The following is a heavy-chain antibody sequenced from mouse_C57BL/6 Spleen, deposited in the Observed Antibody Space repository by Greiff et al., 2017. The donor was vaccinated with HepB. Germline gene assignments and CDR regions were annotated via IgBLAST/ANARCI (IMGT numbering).Heavy chain of an antibody. CDR3: ARVGYYSNYYAMDY. D-gene: IGHD2-5*01. CDR2: IYPGNGDT. CDR1: GYTFTSYN. Sequence: QVQLKESGAELVRPGASVKMSCKASGYTFTSYNMHWVKQTPRQGLEWIGAIYPGNGDTSYNQKFKGKATLTVDKSSSTAYMQLSSLTSEDSAVYYCARVGYYSNYYAMDYWGQGTSVTVSS. V-gene: IGHV1-12*01. J-gene: IGHJ4*01.